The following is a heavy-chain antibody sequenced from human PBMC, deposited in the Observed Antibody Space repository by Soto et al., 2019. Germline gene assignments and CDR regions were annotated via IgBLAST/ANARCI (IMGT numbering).Heavy chain of an antibody. CDR3: ARDLDYCDYMLDYSYYYGMDV. D-gene: IGHD4-17*01. CDR2: ISAYNGNT. Sequence: SVKVSCKASGYTLTSYGISWARQAPGQGLEWMGWISAYNGNTNYAQKLQGRVTMTTDTSTSTAYMELRSLRSDDTAVYYCARDLDYCDYMLDYSYYYGMDVWGQGTTVTVSS. V-gene: IGHV1-18*04. CDR1: GYTLTSYG. J-gene: IGHJ6*02.